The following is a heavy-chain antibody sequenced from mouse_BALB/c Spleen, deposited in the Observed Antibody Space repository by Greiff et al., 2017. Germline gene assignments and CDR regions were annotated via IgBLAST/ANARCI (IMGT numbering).Heavy chain of an antibody. V-gene: IGHV3-6*02. CDR2: ISYDGSN. J-gene: IGHJ2*01. CDR3: ARGGKYGYFDY. CDR1: GYSITSGYY. D-gene: IGHD2-10*02. Sequence: EVQLVESGPGLVKPSQSLSLTCSVTGYSITSGYYWNWIRQFPGNKLEWMGYISYDGSNNYNPSLKNRISITRDTSKNQFFLKLNSVTTEDTATYYCARGGKYGYFDYWGQGTTLTVSS.